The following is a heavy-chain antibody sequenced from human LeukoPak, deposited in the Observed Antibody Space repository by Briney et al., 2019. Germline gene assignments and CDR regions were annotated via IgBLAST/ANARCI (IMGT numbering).Heavy chain of an antibody. CDR1: GYTFTNYD. Sequence: SVXXXCKASGYTFTNYDINWVRQATGQGLEWMGWMNPDSGDTGYAQKFQDRVTMTRNTSISTAYMELSSLRSEDTAAYYCASEWGLRGYWGQGTLVTVSS. CDR2: MNPDSGDT. CDR3: ASEWGLRGY. J-gene: IGHJ4*02. V-gene: IGHV1-8*01. D-gene: IGHD1-26*01.